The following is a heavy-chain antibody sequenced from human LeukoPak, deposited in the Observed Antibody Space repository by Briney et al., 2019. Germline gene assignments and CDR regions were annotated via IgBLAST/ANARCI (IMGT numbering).Heavy chain of an antibody. V-gene: IGHV3-48*01. CDR3: ARDLGSGSYPDAFDI. Sequence: GGSLRLSCAASGFTFSSYSMNWVRQAPGKGLEWVSYISSSSSTIYYADSVKGRFTISRDNAKNSLYLQMNSLRAEDTAVYYCARDLGSGSYPDAFDIWGQGTMVTVSS. CDR1: GFTFSSYS. CDR2: ISSSSSTI. D-gene: IGHD1-26*01. J-gene: IGHJ3*02.